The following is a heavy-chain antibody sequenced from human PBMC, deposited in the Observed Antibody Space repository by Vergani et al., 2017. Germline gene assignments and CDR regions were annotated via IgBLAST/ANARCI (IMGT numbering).Heavy chain of an antibody. CDR3: VKEKIDLGSYFFDS. Sequence: EVQLLESGGGLVQPGGSLRLSCAASGFTFSSYTMSWVRLAPGKGLEWVSLISDNGGITKYADSVKGRFTSSRDNSKNTLYLQMNSLRAEDTAIYYCVKEKIDLGSYFFDSWGHGILVTVSS. V-gene: IGHV3-23*01. J-gene: IGHJ4*01. D-gene: IGHD2/OR15-2a*01. CDR1: GFTFSSYT. CDR2: ISDNGGIT.